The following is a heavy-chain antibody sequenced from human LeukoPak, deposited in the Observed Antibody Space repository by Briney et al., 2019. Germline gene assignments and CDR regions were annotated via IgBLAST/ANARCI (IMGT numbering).Heavy chain of an antibody. J-gene: IGHJ4*02. Sequence: GGSLRLSCAASGFTFSSYAMSWVRQAPGKGLEWVSYISSSGSTIYYADSVKGRFTISRDNAKNSLYLQMNSLRAEDTAVYYCARGYSYGHYFDYWGQGTLVTVSS. CDR2: ISSSGSTI. CDR3: ARGYSYGHYFDY. D-gene: IGHD5-18*01. CDR1: GFTFSSYA. V-gene: IGHV3-48*04.